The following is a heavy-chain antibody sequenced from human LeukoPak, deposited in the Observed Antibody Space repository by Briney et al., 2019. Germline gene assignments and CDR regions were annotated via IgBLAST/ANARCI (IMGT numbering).Heavy chain of an antibody. CDR2: ISSSSSYI. CDR1: GFTFSSYS. D-gene: IGHD3-22*01. J-gene: IGHJ3*02. V-gene: IGHV3-21*01. Sequence: GGSLRLSCAASGFTFSSYSMNWVRQAPGKGLEWVSSISSSSSYIYYADSVKGRFTISRDNAKNSLYLQMNSLRPEDTAVYYCARARRITMIVVLDAFDIWGQGTMVTVSS. CDR3: ARARRITMIVVLDAFDI.